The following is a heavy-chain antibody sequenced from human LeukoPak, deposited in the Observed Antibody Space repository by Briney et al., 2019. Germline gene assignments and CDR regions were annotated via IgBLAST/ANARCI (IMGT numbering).Heavy chain of an antibody. Sequence: SETLSLTCTVSGGSISSYYWSWIRQPPGKGLEWIGYIYYSGSTNYNPSLKSRVTISVDTSKNQFSLKLRYVTAADTAVYYCARVTGYMVEDFFDYWGQGTLVTVSS. V-gene: IGHV4-59*01. CDR1: GGSISSYY. J-gene: IGHJ4*02. D-gene: IGHD3-9*01. CDR2: IYYSGST. CDR3: ARVTGYMVEDFFDY.